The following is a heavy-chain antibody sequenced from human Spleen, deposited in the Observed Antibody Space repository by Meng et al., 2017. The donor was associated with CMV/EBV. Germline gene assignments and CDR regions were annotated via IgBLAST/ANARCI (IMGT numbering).Heavy chain of an antibody. D-gene: IGHD5-18*01. Sequence: QVHLQPWGAVLLKPSETLSLTCAVYGGSFSSFYWHWIRQPPGKGLEWIGEINHSGSTNYNPSLKNRVTISVDTSKNQFSLKLSSVTAADTAVYYCARSDGRIAPGHYWGQGTLVTVSS. CDR3: ARSDGRIAPGHY. CDR2: INHSGST. J-gene: IGHJ4*02. CDR1: GGSFSSFY. V-gene: IGHV4-34*01.